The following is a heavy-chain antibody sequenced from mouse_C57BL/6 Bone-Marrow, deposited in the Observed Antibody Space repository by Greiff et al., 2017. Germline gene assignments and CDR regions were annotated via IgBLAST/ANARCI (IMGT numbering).Heavy chain of an antibody. V-gene: IGHV1-64*01. CDR1: GYTFTNYW. CDR3: ARSYDYDDYTMDY. Sequence: QVQLQQPGAELVKPGASVKLSCKASGYTFTNYWMHWVKQRPGQGLEWIGMMHPNGGSPDYNEKFKSEATLSVDKSSRTAYMELSSLTSEDSAVYYCARSYDYDDYTMDYWGQGTSVTVPS. CDR2: MHPNGGSP. J-gene: IGHJ4*01. D-gene: IGHD2-4*01.